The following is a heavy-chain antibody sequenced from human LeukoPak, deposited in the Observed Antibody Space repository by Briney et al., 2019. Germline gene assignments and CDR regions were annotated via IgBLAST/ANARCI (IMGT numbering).Heavy chain of an antibody. V-gene: IGHV4-4*07. Sequence: PSETLSLTCTVSGGSISSYYWSWIRQPPGKGLEWIGRIYTSGSTNYNPSLKSRVTMSVDTSKNQFSLKLSSVTAADTAVYYCARDCSGGSCYPAGYYGMDVWGQGTTVTVSS. CDR2: IYTSGST. J-gene: IGHJ6*02. CDR3: ARDCSGGSCYPAGYYGMDV. D-gene: IGHD2-15*01. CDR1: GGSISSYY.